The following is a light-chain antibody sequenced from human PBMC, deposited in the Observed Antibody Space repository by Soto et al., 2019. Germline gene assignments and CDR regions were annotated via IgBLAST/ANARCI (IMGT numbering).Light chain of an antibody. CDR2: DVN. CDR1: SSDVGGYDY. V-gene: IGLV2-14*01. Sequence: QSALTQPASVSGSPGQSITISCTGTSSDVGGYDYVSWYQQHPGKAPKLMIYDVNNRPSGVSNRFSGSKSGNTASLTISGLQAEDEADYYCSSYTSSSTPLYVFGTGTKVTAL. CDR3: SSYTSSSTPLYV. J-gene: IGLJ1*01.